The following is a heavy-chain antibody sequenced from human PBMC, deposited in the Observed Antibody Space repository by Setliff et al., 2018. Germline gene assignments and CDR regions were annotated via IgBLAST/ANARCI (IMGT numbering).Heavy chain of an antibody. V-gene: IGHV4-34*01. CDR1: GGSFSGYY. CDR3: ARGRNIAARLLDS. D-gene: IGHD6-6*01. CDR2: INHRGST. Sequence: SETLSLTCAVYGGSFSGYYWSWIRQAPGKGLEWIGEINHRGSTNYNPSLKSRVTISVDTSKDQFSLKVISMTAADTAVYYCARGRNIAARLLDSWGQGTLVTVSS. J-gene: IGHJ4*02.